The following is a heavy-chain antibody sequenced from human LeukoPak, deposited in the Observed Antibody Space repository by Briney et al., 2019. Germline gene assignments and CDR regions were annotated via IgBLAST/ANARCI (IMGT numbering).Heavy chain of an antibody. Sequence: PSETLSLTCAVSGASISGSGYYWGWIRQPPGKGLEWIGEINHSGSTNYNPSLKSRVTISVDTSKNQFSLKLSSVTAADTAVYYCASSRAVAGYAFDIWGQGTMVTVSS. V-gene: IGHV4-39*07. CDR3: ASSRAVAGYAFDI. CDR1: GASISGSGYY. J-gene: IGHJ3*02. D-gene: IGHD6-19*01. CDR2: INHSGST.